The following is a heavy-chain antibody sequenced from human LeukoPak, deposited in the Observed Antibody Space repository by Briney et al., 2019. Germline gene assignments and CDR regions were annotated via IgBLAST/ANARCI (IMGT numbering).Heavy chain of an antibody. J-gene: IGHJ4*02. CDR2: INYSGGST. CDR1: GYTFTSYY. V-gene: IGHV1-46*01. CDR3: ARAGTSLDY. D-gene: IGHD6-19*01. Sequence: ASVKVSCKASGYTFTSYYMHWVRQAPGKGLEWMGIINYSGGSTNYAQKFKGGFTMTRDTSTSTVYMELRSLRSGDTAVYYCARAGTSLDYWGQGTLVTVSS.